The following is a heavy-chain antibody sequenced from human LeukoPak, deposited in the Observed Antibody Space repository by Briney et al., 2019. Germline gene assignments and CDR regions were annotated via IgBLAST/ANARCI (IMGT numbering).Heavy chain of an antibody. CDR1: VGSISSCY. CDR3: ASHYGSGFDY. V-gene: IGHV4-59*01. CDR2: IYYSGST. J-gene: IGHJ4*02. D-gene: IGHD3-10*01. Sequence: SETLSLTCTVSVGSISSCYWSWIRQPPGKGLEWIGYIYYSGSTNYNPSLKSRVTISIDTSKNQFSLKLSSVTAADTAMYYCASHYGSGFDYWGQGTLATVSS.